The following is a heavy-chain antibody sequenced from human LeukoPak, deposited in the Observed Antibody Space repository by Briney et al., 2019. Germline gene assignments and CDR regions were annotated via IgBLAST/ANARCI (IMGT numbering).Heavy chain of an antibody. D-gene: IGHD2-2*01. CDR2: IRQDSGDS. V-gene: IGHV3-7*01. Sequence: GGSLRLSCAASGFTFSNYWMSWVRQAPGKGLEWVANIRQDSGDSRYVDSVRGRFTISRDNPDNSLYLQMNSLRAEDTAVYYCARDARVVLDYWGQGTLVTVSS. CDR3: ARDARVVLDY. CDR1: GFTFSNYW. J-gene: IGHJ4*02.